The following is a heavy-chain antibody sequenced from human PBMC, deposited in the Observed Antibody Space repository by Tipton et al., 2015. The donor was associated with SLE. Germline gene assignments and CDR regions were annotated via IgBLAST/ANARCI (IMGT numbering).Heavy chain of an antibody. CDR3: ARVTRGYYGMDV. Sequence: TLSLTCAVYGGSFSGYYWSWIRQPPGQGLEWIAEINHSGSANYNPSLNSRVTISVDTSKSQVSLKLSSVTAADTAVYYCARVTRGYYGMDVWGQGTTVTVSS. CDR2: INHSGSA. D-gene: IGHD1-14*01. J-gene: IGHJ6*02. CDR1: GGSFSGYY. V-gene: IGHV4-34*01.